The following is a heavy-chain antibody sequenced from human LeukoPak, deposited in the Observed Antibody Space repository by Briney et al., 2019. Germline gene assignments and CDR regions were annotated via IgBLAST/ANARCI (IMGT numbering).Heavy chain of an antibody. CDR3: ATVVQDYDFWSGRYYLDY. CDR1: GYTLTELS. D-gene: IGHD3-3*01. Sequence: ASVKVSCKVSGYTLTELSMHWVRQAPGKGLEWMGGFDPEDGETIYAQKFQGRVTMTEDTSTDTAYMELSSLRSEDTAVYYCATVVQDYDFWSGRYYLDYWGQGTLVTVSS. V-gene: IGHV1-24*01. J-gene: IGHJ4*02. CDR2: FDPEDGET.